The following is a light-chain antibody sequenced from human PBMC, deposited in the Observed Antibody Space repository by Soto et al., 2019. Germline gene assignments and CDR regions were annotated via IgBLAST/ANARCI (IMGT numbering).Light chain of an antibody. CDR2: GAS. J-gene: IGKJ1*01. CDR1: QNLISDY. CDR3: QQYGRSPTWT. Sequence: EIVLTQSPGTLSLSPGERATLSCRASQNLISDYLAWYQQKPRQPPRLLIYGASRRATGIPDRFSGSGSGTDFTLNISTLEPEDSAVYYCQQYGRSPTWTFGQGTKVDIK. V-gene: IGKV3-20*01.